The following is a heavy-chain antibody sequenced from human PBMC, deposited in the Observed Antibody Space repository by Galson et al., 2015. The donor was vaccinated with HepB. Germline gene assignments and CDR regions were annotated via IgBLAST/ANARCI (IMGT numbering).Heavy chain of an antibody. CDR1: GGSISSYY. CDR3: ARIRRYDSSSYTFDI. V-gene: IGHV4-59*01. J-gene: IGHJ3*02. Sequence: LSVTCTVSGGSISSYYCSWVRQPPGKGLEWIGNIYYSGSTNYNPSLKSRVTISVDTSKNQFSLKLSSVTAADTAVYYCARIRRYDSSSYTFDIWGQGTMVTVSS. CDR2: IYYSGST. D-gene: IGHD3-22*01.